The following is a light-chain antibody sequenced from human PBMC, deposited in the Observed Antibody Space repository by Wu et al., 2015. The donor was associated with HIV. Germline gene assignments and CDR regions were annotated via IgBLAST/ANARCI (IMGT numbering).Light chain of an antibody. V-gene: IGKV3-20*01. CDR1: QSVSSTY. CDR2: GAS. CDR3: QQYNNWRT. Sequence: EIVLTQSPGTLSLSPGERATLSCRASQSVSSTYLAWYQHKPGQAPRLLIYGASSRAPGIPGRFSGSGSGTDFTLTISRLEPEDFAVYYCQQYNNWRTFGQGTKVEIK. J-gene: IGKJ1*01.